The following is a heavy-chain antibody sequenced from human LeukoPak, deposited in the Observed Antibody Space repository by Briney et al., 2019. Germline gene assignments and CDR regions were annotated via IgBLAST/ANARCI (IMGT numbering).Heavy chain of an antibody. J-gene: IGHJ1*01. D-gene: IGHD6-13*01. V-gene: IGHV3-7*01. CDR1: GFTFSGYW. CDR2: INQDGSEK. Sequence: GGSLRLSCAASGFTFSGYWMSWVRQAPGKGLEWVANINQDGSEKYYVDSVKGRFTTSRDNAKNSLFLQMGSLRVEDTAVYYCARESTAGYNSSWYGFRNWGQGTLVSVSS. CDR3: ARESTAGYNSSWYGFRN.